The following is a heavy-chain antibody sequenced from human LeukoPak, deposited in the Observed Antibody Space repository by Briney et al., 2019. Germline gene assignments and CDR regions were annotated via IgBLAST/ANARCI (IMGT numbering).Heavy chain of an antibody. Sequence: GGSLRLSCAASGFTFSNAWMSWVRQAPGKGLEWVGRIKSKTDAGTTDYAAPVKDRFTISRDDSKNTLYLQMNSLKTEDTAVYYCTTDPYMFPLDIWGQGTMVTVSS. CDR2: IKSKTDAGTT. CDR3: TTDPYMFPLDI. D-gene: IGHD3-10*02. CDR1: GFTFSNAW. V-gene: IGHV3-15*01. J-gene: IGHJ3*02.